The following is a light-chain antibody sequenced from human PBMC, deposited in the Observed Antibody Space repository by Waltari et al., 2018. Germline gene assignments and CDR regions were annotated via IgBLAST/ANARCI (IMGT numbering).Light chain of an antibody. Sequence: QSALTQPASVSGSPGQSITISCTGTSRDVGGYTSVSWYQQHPGKAPKLMIYDVSNRPSGVSNRFSGSKSGNTASLTISGLQAEDEADYYCSSYTSSSTPWVFGGGTKLTVL. J-gene: IGLJ3*02. CDR3: SSYTSSSTPWV. CDR1: SRDVGGYTS. V-gene: IGLV2-14*03. CDR2: DVS.